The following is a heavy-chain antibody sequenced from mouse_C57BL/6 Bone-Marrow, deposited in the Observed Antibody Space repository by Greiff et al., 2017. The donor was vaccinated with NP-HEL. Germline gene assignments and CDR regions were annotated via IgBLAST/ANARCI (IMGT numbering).Heavy chain of an antibody. CDR2: INPNNGGT. D-gene: IGHD2-4*01. CDR3: ARRGYYDYDGPHAMDY. V-gene: IGHV1-26*01. CDR1: GYTFTDYY. Sequence: EVQLQQSGPELVKPGASVKISCKASGYTFTDYYMNWVKQSHGKSLEWIGDINPNNGGTSYNQKFKGKATLTVDKSSSTAYMELRSLTSEDSAVYYCARRGYYDYDGPHAMDYWGQGTSVTVSS. J-gene: IGHJ4*01.